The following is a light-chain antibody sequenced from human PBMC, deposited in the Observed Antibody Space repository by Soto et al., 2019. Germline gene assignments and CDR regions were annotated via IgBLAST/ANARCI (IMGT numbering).Light chain of an antibody. CDR1: QSVSSY. Sequence: EIVLTQSPATLSLSPGERATLSCRASQSVSSYLAWYQQKPGQAPRLLIYDASKRATSIPARFSGGGSGTDFTLTISSLEPEDFAVYYCQQRSHWLITFGGGTKVEIK. J-gene: IGKJ4*01. CDR2: DAS. CDR3: QQRSHWLIT. V-gene: IGKV3-11*01.